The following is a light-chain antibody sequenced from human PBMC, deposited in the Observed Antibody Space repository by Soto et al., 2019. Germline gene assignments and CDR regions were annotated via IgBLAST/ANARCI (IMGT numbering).Light chain of an antibody. CDR3: QQYNDWPPYT. CDR1: QSVSSD. J-gene: IGKJ2*01. V-gene: IGKV3-15*01. Sequence: ERVMTQSPATLSVSPGERANLSCRASQSVSSDLAWYQQKPGQAPRLLIYGASTRATGIPARFSGSGSGTEFTLTISSLQSEDSALYYCQQYNDWPPYTFGQGTKLEIK. CDR2: GAS.